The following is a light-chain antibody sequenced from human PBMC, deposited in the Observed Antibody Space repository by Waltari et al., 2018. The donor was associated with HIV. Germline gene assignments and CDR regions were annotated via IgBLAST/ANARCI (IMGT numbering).Light chain of an antibody. V-gene: IGLV2-8*01. CDR2: DVT. Sequence: QSALTQPPSASGSPGQSVAISCTGSSNAIGTYNFVSWYQHHPGTAPTLLIYDVTRRPPGVPDRFSGTKYGYTASLTVSDRQVEDEADYYCVSYTEKDTFLLFGGGTKLAV. J-gene: IGLJ2*01. CDR1: SNAIGTYNF. CDR3: VSYTEKDTFLL.